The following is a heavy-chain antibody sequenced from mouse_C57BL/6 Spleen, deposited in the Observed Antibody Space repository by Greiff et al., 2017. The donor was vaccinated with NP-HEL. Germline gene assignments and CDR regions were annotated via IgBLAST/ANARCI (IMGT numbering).Heavy chain of an antibody. CDR1: GYAFSSSW. J-gene: IGHJ2*01. D-gene: IGHD4-1*01. CDR3: ARHWDGDY. CDR2: IYPGDGDT. Sequence: VKLMESGPELVKPGASVKISCKASGYAFSSSWMNWVKQRPGKGLEWIGRIYPGDGDTNYNGKFKGKATLTADKSSSTAYMQLSSLTSEDSAVYFCARHWDGDYWGQGTTLTVSS. V-gene: IGHV1-82*01.